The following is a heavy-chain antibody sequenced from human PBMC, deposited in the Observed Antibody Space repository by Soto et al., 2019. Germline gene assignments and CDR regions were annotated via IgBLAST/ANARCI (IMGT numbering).Heavy chain of an antibody. CDR3: ARDMDTAMVTSY. CDR1: GYTFTSYG. CDR2: ISAYNGNT. V-gene: IGHV1-18*01. J-gene: IGHJ4*02. D-gene: IGHD5-18*01. Sequence: ASVKVACKASGYTFTSYGISWVRQAPGQGLEWMGWISAYNGNTNYAQKLQGRVTMTTDTSTSTAYMELRSLRSDDTAVYYCARDMDTAMVTSYWGQGTLVTVSS.